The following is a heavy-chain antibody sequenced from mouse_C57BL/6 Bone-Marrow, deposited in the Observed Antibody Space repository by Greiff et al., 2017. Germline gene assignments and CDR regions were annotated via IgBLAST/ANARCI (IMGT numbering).Heavy chain of an antibody. Sequence: QVQLQQSGPELVKPGASVKISCKASGYAFSSSWMNWVKQRPGKGLEWIGRIYPGDGDTNYNGKFKGKATLTADKSSSTAYMQLSSLTSEDSAVYFCARDYGRGYWYFDGRGTGTTVTVSS. CDR1: GYAFSSSW. V-gene: IGHV1-82*01. D-gene: IGHD1-1*01. CDR3: ARDYGRGYWYFDG. J-gene: IGHJ1*03. CDR2: IYPGDGDT.